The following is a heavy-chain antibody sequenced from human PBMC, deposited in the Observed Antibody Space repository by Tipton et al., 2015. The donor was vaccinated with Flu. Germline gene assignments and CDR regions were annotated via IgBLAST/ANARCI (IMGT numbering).Heavy chain of an antibody. CDR1: GFTFSSYS. D-gene: IGHD4-11*01. Sequence: SLRLSCAASGFTFSSYSMNWVRQAPGKGLEWVSSISSSSSYIYYADSVKGRFTISRDNAKNSLYLQMNSLRAEDTAVYYCASGPTVTQLPRDYWGQGTLVTVSS. J-gene: IGHJ4*02. V-gene: IGHV3-21*01. CDR2: ISSSSSYI. CDR3: ASGPTVTQLPRDY.